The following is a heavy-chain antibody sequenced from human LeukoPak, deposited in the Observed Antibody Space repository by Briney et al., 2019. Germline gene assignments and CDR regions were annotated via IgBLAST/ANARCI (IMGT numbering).Heavy chain of an antibody. Sequence: PGGSLRLSCAASGFTFSSYSMNWVRQAPGKGLEWVSSISSSSSYIYYADSVKGRFTISRDNAKNSLYLQMNSLRAEDTAVYYCASRYDSSGYYFFGYWGQGTLVTVSS. CDR3: ASRYDSSGYYFFGY. J-gene: IGHJ4*02. V-gene: IGHV3-21*01. CDR1: GFTFSSYS. D-gene: IGHD3-22*01. CDR2: ISSSSSYI.